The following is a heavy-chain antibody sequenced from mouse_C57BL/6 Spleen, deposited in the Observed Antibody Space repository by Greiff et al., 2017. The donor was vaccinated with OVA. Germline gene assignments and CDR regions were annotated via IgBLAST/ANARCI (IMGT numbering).Heavy chain of an antibody. CDR1: GYTFTSYW. CDR2: IDPSDSYT. Sequence: QVQLQQPGAELVMPGASVKLSCKASGYTFTSYWMHWVKQRPGQGLEWIGEIDPSDSYTNYNQKFKGKSTLTVDKSSSTAYMQLSSLTAEDSAVYYCAITWAFYAMDYWGQGTSVTVSS. J-gene: IGHJ4*01. V-gene: IGHV1-69*01. CDR3: AITWAFYAMDY. D-gene: IGHD1-3*01.